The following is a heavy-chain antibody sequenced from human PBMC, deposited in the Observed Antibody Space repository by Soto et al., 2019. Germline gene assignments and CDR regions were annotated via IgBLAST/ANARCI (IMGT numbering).Heavy chain of an antibody. CDR2: ISHSGAAT. J-gene: IGHJ6*03. CDR3: AIDGSGYGDYFYYYMAV. V-gene: IGHV3-23*01. CDR1: GFTFSTYA. D-gene: IGHD3-10*01. Sequence: EVQLLESGGGLVQPGGSLRLSCAASGFTFSTYAMTWVRQAPGMGLNWVSPISHSGAATYYADSVRGRFTISRDNSKSTLYLQMNCLGADDTAIYYCAIDGSGYGDYFYYYMAVWGKGTTVTVSS.